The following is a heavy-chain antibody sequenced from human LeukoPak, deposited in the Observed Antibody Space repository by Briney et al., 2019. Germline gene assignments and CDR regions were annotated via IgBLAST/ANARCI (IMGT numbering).Heavy chain of an antibody. CDR3: AKGSSSGWPYFFDY. J-gene: IGHJ4*02. CDR1: GFTFNSYA. V-gene: IGHV3-23*01. D-gene: IGHD6-19*01. CDR2: ISVRGGST. Sequence: GGSLRLSCAASGFTFNSYALSWVRQAPGRGLEWVSGISVRGGSTYYADSVKGRFTISRDNSKNTLYLQMNSLRAEDTAVYYCAKGSSSGWPYFFDYWGQGTLVTVSS.